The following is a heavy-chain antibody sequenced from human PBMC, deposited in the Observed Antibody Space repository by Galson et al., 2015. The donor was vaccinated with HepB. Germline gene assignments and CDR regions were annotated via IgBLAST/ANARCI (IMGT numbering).Heavy chain of an antibody. CDR3: VKDTFYYMDV. D-gene: IGHD2/OR15-2a*01. CDR1: GFTFSRSG. Sequence: SLRLSCAASGFTFSRSGMHWVRQAPGKGLEWVAVISDDGSDKYYADSVKGRFTISRDNSKNTLYLQMNSLRPEDTALFYCVKDTFYYMDVCGKGTAVTVSS. CDR2: ISDDGSDK. J-gene: IGHJ6*03. V-gene: IGHV3-30*18.